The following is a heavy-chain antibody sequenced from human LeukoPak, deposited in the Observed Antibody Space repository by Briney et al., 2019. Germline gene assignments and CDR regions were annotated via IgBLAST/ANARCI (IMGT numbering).Heavy chain of an antibody. CDR3: ARAPGDLYESSGIDY. D-gene: IGHD3-22*01. V-gene: IGHV4-59*01. J-gene: IGHJ4*02. Sequence: KPSETLSLTCIVSGGSISGYYLSWIRQPPGKGLEWIAYIRHRGSTNYNPSLKSRVTISVDTSTNKFSLNLSSVTAADTAVYYCARAPGDLYESSGIDYWGQGTLVTVSS. CDR1: GGSISGYY. CDR2: IRHRGST.